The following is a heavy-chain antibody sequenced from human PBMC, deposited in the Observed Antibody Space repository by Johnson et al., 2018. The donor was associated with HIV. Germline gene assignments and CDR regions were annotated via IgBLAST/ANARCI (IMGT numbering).Heavy chain of an antibody. Sequence: EKLVESGGGLVQPGGSLRLSCAASGFTFSSYWMCWVRPAPGKGLEWVANIKQDGSEKYYLDSVKGRFTSSRDNAKNSLYLQMNSLRAEDTAVYYCARDSPSIQVWCDGCDSWGQGTKVIVSA. V-gene: IGHV3-7*01. CDR3: ARDSPSIQVWCDGCDS. CDR2: IKQDGSEK. J-gene: IGHJ3*02. CDR1: GFTFSSYW. D-gene: IGHD5-18*01.